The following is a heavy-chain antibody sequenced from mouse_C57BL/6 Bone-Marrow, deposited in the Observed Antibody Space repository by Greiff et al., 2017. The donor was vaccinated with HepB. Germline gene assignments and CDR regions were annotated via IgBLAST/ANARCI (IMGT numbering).Heavy chain of an antibody. D-gene: IGHD2-4*01. CDR3: ARPYYDS. CDR2: ISSGGSYT. CDR1: GFTFSSYG. Sequence: VQLKESGGDLVKPGGSLKLSCAASGFTFSSYGMSWVRQTPDKRLEWVATISSGGSYTYYADSVKGLFTISRDNAKNTRYLQMSSLKSEDTAMYYCARPYYDSWGQGTSVTVSS. V-gene: IGHV5-6*01. J-gene: IGHJ4*01.